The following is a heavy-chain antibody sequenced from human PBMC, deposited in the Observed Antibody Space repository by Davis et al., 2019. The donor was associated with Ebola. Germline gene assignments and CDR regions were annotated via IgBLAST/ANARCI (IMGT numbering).Heavy chain of an antibody. CDR2: IIPILGMT. J-gene: IGHJ4*02. V-gene: IGHV1-69*04. CDR3: ARVASSPQSQLEY. CDR1: GYTFTSYG. Sequence: SVKVSCKASGYTFTSYGISWVRQAPGQGLEWMGRIIPILGMTNYAQKFQGRVTITADKSTTTAYMELSSLRSEDTAVYYCARVASSPQSQLEYWGQGTLVTVSS.